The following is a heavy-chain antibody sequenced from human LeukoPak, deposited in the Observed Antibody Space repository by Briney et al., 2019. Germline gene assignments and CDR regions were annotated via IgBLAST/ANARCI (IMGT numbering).Heavy chain of an antibody. V-gene: IGHV4-34*01. D-gene: IGHD3-10*01. Sequence: SETLSLTCAVYGGSFSGYYWSWIRQPPGKGLEWIGEINHSGSTNYNPSLKSRVTISVDTSKNQFSLKLSSVTAADAAVYYCARHVGLLWFGELSSMDVWGKGTTVTISS. J-gene: IGHJ6*03. CDR1: GGSFSGYY. CDR2: INHSGST. CDR3: ARHVGLLWFGELSSMDV.